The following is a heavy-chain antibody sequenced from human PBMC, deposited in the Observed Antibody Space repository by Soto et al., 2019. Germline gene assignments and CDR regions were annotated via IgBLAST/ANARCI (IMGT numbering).Heavy chain of an antibody. CDR3: AKDGLGYYGSGSTSYYYYGMDV. V-gene: IGHV3-23*01. CDR2: ISGGGGST. D-gene: IGHD3-10*01. Sequence: PGGSLILSCAASGFAFSSYSMSWVRQAPGKGLEWVSAISGGGGSTYYADSVKVRFTISRDNSKNTLYLQMNSLRAEDTAVYYCAKDGLGYYGSGSTSYYYYGMDVWGQGTTVTVSS. J-gene: IGHJ6*02. CDR1: GFAFSSYS.